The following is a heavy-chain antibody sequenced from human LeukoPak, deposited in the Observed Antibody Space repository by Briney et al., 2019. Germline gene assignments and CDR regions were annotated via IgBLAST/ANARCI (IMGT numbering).Heavy chain of an antibody. CDR1: GYTFTSYG. Sequence: ASVKVSCKASGYTFTSYGISWVRQAPGQGLEWMGWISAYNGNTNYAQKLQGRVTMTTDTSTSTAYMELRSLRSDDTAVYYCASNNWNDSPYYYSTTWTSGAKGPRSPSP. J-gene: IGHJ6*03. D-gene: IGHD1-1*01. V-gene: IGHV1-18*01. CDR3: ASNNWNDSPYYYSTTWTS. CDR2: ISAYNGNT.